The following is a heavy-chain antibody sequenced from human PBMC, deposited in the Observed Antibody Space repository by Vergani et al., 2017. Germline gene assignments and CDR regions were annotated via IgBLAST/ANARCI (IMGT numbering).Heavy chain of an antibody. CDR2: IYSGGST. J-gene: IGHJ2*01. D-gene: IGHD4-17*01. V-gene: IGHV3-66*02. CDR3: AKDQAWLPYMTTVTNGAWYFDL. Sequence: EVQLVESGGGLVQPGGSLRLSCAASGFTVSSNYMSWVRQAPGKGLEWVSVIYSGGSTYYADSVKGRFTISRDNSKNTLYLQMNSLRAEDTAVYYCAKDQAWLPYMTTVTNGAWYFDLWGRGTLVTVSS. CDR1: GFTVSSNY.